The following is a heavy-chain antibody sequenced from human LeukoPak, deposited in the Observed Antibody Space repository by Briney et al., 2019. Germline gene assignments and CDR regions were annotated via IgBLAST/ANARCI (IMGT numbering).Heavy chain of an antibody. Sequence: GESLKISCKGSGYSFTSYWIGWVRQMPGKGLEWMGIIYPGDSDTRYSPSFQGQVTISADKSISTAYLQWSSLKASDTAMYYCARLYSNYWGEPGYFDYWGQGTLVTVSS. CDR3: ARLYSNYWGEPGYFDY. V-gene: IGHV5-51*01. CDR1: GYSFTSYW. D-gene: IGHD4-11*01. CDR2: IYPGDSDT. J-gene: IGHJ4*02.